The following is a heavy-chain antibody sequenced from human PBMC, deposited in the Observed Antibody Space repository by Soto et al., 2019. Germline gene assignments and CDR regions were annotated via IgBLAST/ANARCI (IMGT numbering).Heavy chain of an antibody. D-gene: IGHD3-22*01. J-gene: IGHJ4*02. CDR3: ARTYYYDSSGRARGDY. CDR2: ISGDNGKT. V-gene: IGHV1-18*01. Sequence: QVQLVQSGAEVKRPGASVRVSCETAGYTFRDYGISWLRQAPGQGFEWMGWISGDNGKTKYAQNFQGRVTVTTDTSTRTAYMELRSLRSDDTAVYLCARTYYYDSSGRARGDYWGQGTLVTVSS. CDR1: GYTFRDYG.